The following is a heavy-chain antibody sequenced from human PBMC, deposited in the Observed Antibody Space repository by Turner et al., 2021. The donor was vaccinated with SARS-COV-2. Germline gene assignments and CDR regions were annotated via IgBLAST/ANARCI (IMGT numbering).Heavy chain of an antibody. CDR1: GFSLSTSGVG. D-gene: IGHD3-10*01. J-gene: IGHJ3*02. Sequence: QITLTESGPTLVKPTQTLTLTCTFSGFSLSTSGVGVGWIRQPPGKALEWLALIYWDDDKRYSPSLKSRRTIIKDTAKNQMVLTMTNMDPVDTAKYYCAHWLWFGLISDAFDIWGQGTMVTVSS. CDR3: AHWLWFGLISDAFDI. CDR2: IYWDDDK. V-gene: IGHV2-5*02.